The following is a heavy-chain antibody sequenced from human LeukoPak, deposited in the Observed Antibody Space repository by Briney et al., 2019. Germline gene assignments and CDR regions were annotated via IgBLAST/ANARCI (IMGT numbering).Heavy chain of an antibody. CDR2: IIPIFGTA. Sequence: RASVKVSCKASGGTFSSYAISWVRQAPGQGLEWMGGIIPIFGTANYAQKFQGRVTITADESTSTAYMELSSLRSEDTAVYYCARVLGWSYCDSSGYFFDYWGQGTLVTVSS. D-gene: IGHD3-22*01. CDR1: GGTFSSYA. V-gene: IGHV1-69*13. CDR3: ARVLGWSYCDSSGYFFDY. J-gene: IGHJ4*02.